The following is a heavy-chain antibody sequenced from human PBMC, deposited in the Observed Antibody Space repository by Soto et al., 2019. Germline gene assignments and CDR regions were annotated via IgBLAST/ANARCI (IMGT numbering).Heavy chain of an antibody. D-gene: IGHD6-19*01. CDR1: GHSLSSGGYY. CDR3: ARDWGSSGWPN. V-gene: IGHV4-31*03. Sequence: QVQLQESGPGLVKPSETLTLTCTVSGHSLSSGGYYWSWIRQRPGKGLEWVGYIYFTGSTLYNPSLKNRLAISVDMSKNQFSLKLSSATAADTAVYYCARDWGSSGWPNWGQGVLVTVSS. CDR2: IYFTGST. J-gene: IGHJ4*02.